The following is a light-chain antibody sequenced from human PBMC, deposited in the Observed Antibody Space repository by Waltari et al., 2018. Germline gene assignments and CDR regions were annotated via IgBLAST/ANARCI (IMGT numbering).Light chain of an antibody. Sequence: SYVLTQPPSVSVAPGQTARISCGGNKFGSKGVHWYRQKPGQAPVLVVYDNSDRPSGIPERLSGSNSGNTATLTINRVEAGDEADYYCQVWDTSSDHLWVFGGGTKLTVL. J-gene: IGLJ3*02. CDR2: DNS. CDR1: KFGSKG. CDR3: QVWDTSSDHLWV. V-gene: IGLV3-21*02.